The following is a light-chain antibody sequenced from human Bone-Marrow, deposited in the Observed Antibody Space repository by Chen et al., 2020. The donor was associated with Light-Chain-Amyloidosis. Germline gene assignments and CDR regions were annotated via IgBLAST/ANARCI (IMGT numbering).Light chain of an antibody. CDR1: NIGSTR. Sequence: SYVMPQPSSVSVAPGQTATIPCGGNNIGSTRVHWYQQTPGQAPLLVVYDDSDRPSGIPERLSGSNSGNTATLTISRVEAGDEADYYCQVWDRSSDRPVFGGGTKLTVL. CDR2: DDS. V-gene: IGLV3-21*02. CDR3: QVWDRSSDRPV. J-gene: IGLJ3*02.